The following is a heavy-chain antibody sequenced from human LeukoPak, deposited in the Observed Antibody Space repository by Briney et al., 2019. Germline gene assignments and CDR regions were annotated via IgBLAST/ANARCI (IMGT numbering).Heavy chain of an antibody. J-gene: IGHJ5*02. V-gene: IGHV1-2*02. D-gene: IGHD2-2*01. Sequence: ASVKVSCKASGYTFTDYYMHWVRQAPGQGLERMRWINVNSGGAKYAQKFQGRVTMTRDTSISTAYMEVTRLRSDDTAVYYCAREGDVVADVNWFDPWGQGTLVTVSS. CDR2: INVNSGGA. CDR3: AREGDVVADVNWFDP. CDR1: GYTFTDYY.